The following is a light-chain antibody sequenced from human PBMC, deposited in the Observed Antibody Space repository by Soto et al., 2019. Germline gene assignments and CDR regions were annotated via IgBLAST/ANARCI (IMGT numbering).Light chain of an antibody. J-gene: IGKJ4*01. CDR2: LGS. CDR3: MQALQTPLT. Sequence: DIVMTQSPLSLPVTPGEPASISCRSSQSLLHSNGYNYLDWYLQKPGQSPQLLIYLGSNRASGVXDEXSGSGSCTDFTLKISRVAAEDVGVYYCMQALQTPLTFGGGTKVEIE. V-gene: IGKV2-28*01. CDR1: QSLLHSNGYNY.